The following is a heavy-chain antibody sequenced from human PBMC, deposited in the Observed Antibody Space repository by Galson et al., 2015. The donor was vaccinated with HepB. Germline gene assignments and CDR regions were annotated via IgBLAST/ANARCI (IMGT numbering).Heavy chain of an antibody. CDR3: ARVIVVPAANDYYGMDV. D-gene: IGHD2-2*01. CDR1: GFSLSTSGMC. V-gene: IGHV2-70*01. J-gene: IGHJ6*02. Sequence: LVKPTQTLTLTCTFSGFSLSTSGMCVSWIRQPPGKALEWLALIDWDDDKYYSTSLKTRLTISKDTSKNQVVLTMTNMDPVDTATYYCARVIVVPAANDYYGMDVWGQGTTVTVSS. CDR2: IDWDDDK.